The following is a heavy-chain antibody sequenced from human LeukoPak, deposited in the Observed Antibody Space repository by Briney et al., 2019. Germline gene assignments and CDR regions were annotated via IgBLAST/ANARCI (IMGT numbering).Heavy chain of an antibody. Sequence: DPGGSLRLSCAASGFTVSSNYMSWVRQAPGKGLEWVSVIYSGGSTYYADSVKGRFTISRDNSKNTLYLQMNSLRAEDTAVYYCAGRDGYKRGAEGIWGQGTMVTVSS. D-gene: IGHD5-24*01. J-gene: IGHJ3*02. CDR3: AGRDGYKRGAEGI. V-gene: IGHV3-66*01. CDR1: GFTVSSNY. CDR2: IYSGGST.